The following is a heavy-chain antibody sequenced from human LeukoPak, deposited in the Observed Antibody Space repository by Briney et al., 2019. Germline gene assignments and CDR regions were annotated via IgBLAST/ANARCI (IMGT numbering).Heavy chain of an antibody. CDR2: ISYDGSNK. J-gene: IGHJ4*01. V-gene: IGHV3-30-3*01. CDR1: GFTFSSYA. CDR3: ARGDLPQYYLDD. D-gene: IGHD5-24*01. Sequence: GGSLRLSCAASGFTFSSYAMHWVRQAPGKGLEWVAVISYDGSNKYYADSVKGRFTISRDNSKNTLYLQMNSLRAEDTAVYYCARGDLPQYYLDDWGHGTPVTVSS.